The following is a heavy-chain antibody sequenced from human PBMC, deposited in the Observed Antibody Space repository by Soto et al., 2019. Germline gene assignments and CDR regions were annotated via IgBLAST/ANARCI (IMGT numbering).Heavy chain of an antibody. CDR1: GYIFTLYW. V-gene: IGHV5-51*01. J-gene: IGHJ6*02. Sequence: PGESLKTSCKASGYIFTLYWIGWVRQMPGKGLEWMGIIYLGDSDTRYSPSFQGQVTISADKSISTASLQWSSLKASDTAVYYCARQSPTPGYYYFSYGMDVWGQGTTVTVSS. CDR3: ARQSPTPGYYYFSYGMDV. CDR2: IYLGDSDT. D-gene: IGHD4-17*01.